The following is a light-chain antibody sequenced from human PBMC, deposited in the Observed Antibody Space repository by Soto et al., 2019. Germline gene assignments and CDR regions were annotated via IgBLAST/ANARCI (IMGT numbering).Light chain of an antibody. CDR1: SGHSSYI. CDR2: LEGSGSY. Sequence: QLVLTQSSSASASLGSSVKLTCTLSSGHSSYIIAWHQQQPGKAPRYLMKLEGSGSYNKGSGVPDRFSGSSSGADRYLTISNLQLEDEAEYYCETWDSNTHVFGGGTKLTVL. CDR3: ETWDSNTHV. V-gene: IGLV4-60*02. J-gene: IGLJ3*02.